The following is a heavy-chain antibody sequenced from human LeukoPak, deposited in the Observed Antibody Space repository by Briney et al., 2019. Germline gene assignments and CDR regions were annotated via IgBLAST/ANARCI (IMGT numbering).Heavy chain of an antibody. CDR1: GLSFSGNY. CDR3: ARLYGSGSYYRH. V-gene: IGHV4-34*01. J-gene: IGHJ4*02. D-gene: IGHD3-10*01. Sequence: SETLSLTCAVYGLSFSGNYWSWLRQPPGKGLDWVGEVNHSGSTSYNPSLKSRVTISVDTSKNQFSLKLSSVTAADTAVYYCARLYGSGSYYRHWGQGARVTVSS. CDR2: VNHSGST.